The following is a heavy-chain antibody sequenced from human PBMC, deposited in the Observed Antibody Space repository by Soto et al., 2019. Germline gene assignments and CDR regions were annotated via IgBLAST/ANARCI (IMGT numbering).Heavy chain of an antibody. CDR3: ASAYYDSSGLNWFDP. J-gene: IGHJ5*02. Sequence: QLQLQESGPGLVKPSETLSLTCTVSGGSISSSSYYWGWIRQPPGKGLEWIGSIYYSGSTYYNPSLKSRVPISVDTSKNPFSLKLSSVTAADTAVYYCASAYYDSSGLNWFDPWGQGTLVTVSS. D-gene: IGHD3-22*01. CDR1: GGSISSSSYY. V-gene: IGHV4-39*01. CDR2: IYYSGST.